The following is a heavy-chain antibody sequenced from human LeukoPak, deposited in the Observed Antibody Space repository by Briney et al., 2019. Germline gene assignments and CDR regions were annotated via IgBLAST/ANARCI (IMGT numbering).Heavy chain of an antibody. CDR2: TRNKANNYAT. D-gene: IGHD4-17*01. Sequence: GGSLRLSCAASGYTFSDHYIDWVRQAPGKGLEWVGHTRNKANNYATDYAASVKGRFTISRDDSRNSVYLQMNSLRAEDTAVYYCAKDLYGDYDFDCWGQGTLVTVSS. V-gene: IGHV3-72*01. CDR3: AKDLYGDYDFDC. CDR1: GYTFSDHY. J-gene: IGHJ4*02.